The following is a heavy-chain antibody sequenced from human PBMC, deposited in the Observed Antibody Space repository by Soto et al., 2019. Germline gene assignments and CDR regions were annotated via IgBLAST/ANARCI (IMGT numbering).Heavy chain of an antibody. J-gene: IGHJ6*03. D-gene: IGHD3-3*01. Sequence: PSETLSLTCTVSGGSISSSSYYWGWIRQPPGKRLEWIGSIYYSGSTYYNPSLKSRVTISVDTSKNQFSLKLSSVTAADTAVYYCARHDYDFWSGYYGPQTCYYYMDVWGKGTTVTVSS. CDR1: GGSISSSSYY. CDR3: ARHDYDFWSGYYGPQTCYYYMDV. V-gene: IGHV4-39*01. CDR2: IYYSGST.